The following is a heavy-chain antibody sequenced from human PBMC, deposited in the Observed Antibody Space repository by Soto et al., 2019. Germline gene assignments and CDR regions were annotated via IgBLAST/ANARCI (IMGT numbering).Heavy chain of an antibody. J-gene: IGHJ4*02. CDR1: GFTFSSYS. CDR2: ISSSSSYI. D-gene: IGHD3-3*01. CDR3: ARDSYYDFWSGYYPSRVDY. V-gene: IGHV3-21*01. Sequence: GGSLRLSCAASGFTFSSYSMNWVRQAPGKGLEWVSSISSSSSYIYYADSVKGRFTISRDNAKNSLYLQMNSLRAEDTAVYYCARDSYYDFWSGYYPSRVDYWGQGTLVTVSS.